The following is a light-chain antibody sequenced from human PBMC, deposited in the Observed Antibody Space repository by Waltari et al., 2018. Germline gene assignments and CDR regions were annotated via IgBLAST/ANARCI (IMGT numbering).Light chain of an antibody. CDR3: QCYDSSLSGSV. Sequence: QQPPGTAAILLIYGNTKRPSGVPDRFSGAKAGTSAFLAITGLQAEDEADYYCQCYDSSLSGSVFGGGTKLTVL. CDR2: GNT. V-gene: IGLV1-40*01. J-gene: IGLJ3*02.